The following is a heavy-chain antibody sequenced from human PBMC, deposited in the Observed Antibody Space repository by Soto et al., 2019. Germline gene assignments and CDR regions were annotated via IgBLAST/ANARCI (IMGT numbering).Heavy chain of an antibody. CDR3: ARAIAVVGPFDY. D-gene: IGHD6-19*01. CDR1: GFTFSSYA. J-gene: IGHJ4*02. Sequence: GGSLRLSCAASGFTFSSYAMHWVRQAPGKGLEWVAVISYDGSNKYYADSVKGRFTISRDNSKNTLYLQMNSLRAEDTAVYYCARAIAVVGPFDYWGQGTLVPVSS. CDR2: ISYDGSNK. V-gene: IGHV3-30-3*01.